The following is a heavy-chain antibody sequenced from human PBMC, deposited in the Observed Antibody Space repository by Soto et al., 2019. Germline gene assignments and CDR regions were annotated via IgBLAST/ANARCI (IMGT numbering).Heavy chain of an antibody. CDR3: ARKSSMITFGGVIVTPARVFDY. CDR1: GFTFSSYA. J-gene: IGHJ4*02. D-gene: IGHD3-16*02. V-gene: IGHV3-30-3*01. CDR2: ISYDGSNK. Sequence: GGSLRLSCAASGFTFSSYAMHWVRQAPGKGLEWVAVISYDGSNKYYADSVKGRFTISRDNSKNTLYLQMNSLRAEDTAVYYCARKSSMITFGGVIVTPARVFDYWGQGTLVTVS.